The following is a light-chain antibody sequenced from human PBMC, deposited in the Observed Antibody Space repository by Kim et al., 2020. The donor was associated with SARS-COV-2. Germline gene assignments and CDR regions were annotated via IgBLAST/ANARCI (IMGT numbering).Light chain of an antibody. V-gene: IGKV3-20*01. Sequence: DNVLTQSPGTLSLSPGERATVSCRASMSIPSGCLAWFQQKPGQAPRLLFYGVSSRAIGVSARFGAGGSGTDFTLTITRLEPEVSAVYYCHQCGSAPYTFGQGTKLEI. CDR2: GVS. J-gene: IGKJ2*01. CDR3: HQCGSAPYT. CDR1: MSIPSGC.